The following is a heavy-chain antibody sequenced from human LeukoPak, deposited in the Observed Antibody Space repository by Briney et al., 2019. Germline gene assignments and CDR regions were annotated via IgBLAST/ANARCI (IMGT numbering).Heavy chain of an antibody. Sequence: GGSLRLSCAASGFTFSSYAMSWVRQAPGKGLEWVSAISGSGGSTYYADSVKGRFTISRDNSKNTLYLQMNSLRAEDTAVYYCAKDLVSAYYDFWSGYYRPDAFDIWGQGTMVTVSS. J-gene: IGHJ3*02. CDR1: GFTFSSYA. CDR3: AKDLVSAYYDFWSGYYRPDAFDI. CDR2: ISGSGGST. D-gene: IGHD3-3*01. V-gene: IGHV3-23*01.